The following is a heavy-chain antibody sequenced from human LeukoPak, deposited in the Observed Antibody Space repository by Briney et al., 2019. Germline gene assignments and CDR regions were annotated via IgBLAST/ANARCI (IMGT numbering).Heavy chain of an antibody. CDR2: ISGSGGST. D-gene: IGHD6-19*01. CDR1: GFTFSSYA. J-gene: IGHJ3*02. Sequence: GGSLRLSCAASGFTFSSYAMSWVRQAPGKGLEWVSAISGSGGSTYYADSVKGRFTISRDNAKNSLYLQMNSLRAEDTAVYYCAKIAVAGDAFDIWGQGTMVTVSS. CDR3: AKIAVAGDAFDI. V-gene: IGHV3-23*01.